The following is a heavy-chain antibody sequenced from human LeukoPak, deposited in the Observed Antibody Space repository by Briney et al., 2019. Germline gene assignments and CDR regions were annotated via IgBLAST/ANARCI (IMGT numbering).Heavy chain of an antibody. CDR2: ISYDGSNK. Sequence: GGSLRLSCAASGFTFSSYGMHWVRQAPGKGLEWVAVISYDGSNKYYTDSVKGRFTISRDSSKNTLYLQMNSLRAEDTAVYYCAKGLEGVAGPFDYWGQGTLVTVSS. CDR1: GFTFSSYG. J-gene: IGHJ4*02. D-gene: IGHD2-15*01. V-gene: IGHV3-30*18. CDR3: AKGLEGVAGPFDY.